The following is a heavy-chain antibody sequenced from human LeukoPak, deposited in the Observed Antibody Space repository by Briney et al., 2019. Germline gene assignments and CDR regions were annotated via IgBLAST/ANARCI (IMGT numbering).Heavy chain of an antibody. D-gene: IGHD2-2*01. V-gene: IGHV3-48*01. CDR3: AREERLGYCSSTSCYDYYGMDV. Sequence: GGSLRLSCAASGSTFNSYSMNWVRQAPGKGLEWVSYISSSSSTIYYADSVKGRFTISRDNAKNSLYLQMNSLRAEDTAVYYCAREERLGYCSSTSCYDYYGMDVWGQGTTVTVSS. CDR2: ISSSSSTI. CDR1: GSTFNSYS. J-gene: IGHJ6*02.